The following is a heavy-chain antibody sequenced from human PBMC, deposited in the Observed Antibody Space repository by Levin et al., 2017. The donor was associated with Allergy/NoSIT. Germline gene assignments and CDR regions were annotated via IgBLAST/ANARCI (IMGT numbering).Heavy chain of an antibody. CDR2: ITGRGDTS. Sequence: PGGSLRLSCAASGFTFNDFAMSWVRQAPGKGLEWVSSITGRGDTSYYADSVKGRFTISRDSSKNTLYLQMSTLRAEDTAVYYCARSSGRYHHDSTTYLDSWGQGTPVTVSS. CDR3: ARSSGRYHHDSTTYLDS. V-gene: IGHV3-23*01. J-gene: IGHJ4*02. D-gene: IGHD2/OR15-2a*01. CDR1: GFTFNDFA.